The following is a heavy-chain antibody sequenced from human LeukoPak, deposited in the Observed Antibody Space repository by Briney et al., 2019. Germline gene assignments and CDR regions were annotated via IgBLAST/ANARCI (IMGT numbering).Heavy chain of an antibody. Sequence: ASVKVSCKASGYTFTSYYIHLVRQAPGQGFEWMAIINPSDGSTTNSQKFQGRVTMTRDASTSTAYMELRSLRSDDTAVYYCARGVRYDYVWGSYRYTGMKAFDIWGQGTMVTVSS. D-gene: IGHD3-16*02. CDR2: INPSDGST. V-gene: IGHV1-46*01. J-gene: IGHJ3*02. CDR3: ARGVRYDYVWGSYRYTGMKAFDI. CDR1: GYTFTSYY.